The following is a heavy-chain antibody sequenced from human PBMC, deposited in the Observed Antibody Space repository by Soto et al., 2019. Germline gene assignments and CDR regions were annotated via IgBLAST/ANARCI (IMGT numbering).Heavy chain of an antibody. CDR3: ARSMIVVVTRAFDI. J-gene: IGHJ3*02. V-gene: IGHV4-30-4*01. CDR2: IYYSGST. Sequence: SETLSLTCTVSGGSISSGDYYWSWIRQPPGKGLEWIGYIYYSGSTYYNPSLKSRVTISVDTSKNQFSLKLSSVTAADTAVYYCARSMIVVVTRAFDIWGQGTMVTVSS. CDR1: GGSISSGDYY. D-gene: IGHD3-22*01.